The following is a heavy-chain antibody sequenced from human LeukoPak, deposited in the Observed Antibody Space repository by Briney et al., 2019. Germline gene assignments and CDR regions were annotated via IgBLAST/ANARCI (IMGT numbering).Heavy chain of an antibody. D-gene: IGHD1-26*01. CDR1: GFTFRSYS. V-gene: IGHV3-74*03. CDR3: TRRSDSGTYFDY. J-gene: IGHJ4*02. Sequence: GGSLRLSCAASGFTFRSYSMHWVRQAPGKGLEWVSRINSDVSITTYADSVKGGFTLSRDNAKNTLFLQMNSLRAEDTAVYYCTRRSDSGTYFDYWGQGTLVTVSS. CDR2: INSDVSIT.